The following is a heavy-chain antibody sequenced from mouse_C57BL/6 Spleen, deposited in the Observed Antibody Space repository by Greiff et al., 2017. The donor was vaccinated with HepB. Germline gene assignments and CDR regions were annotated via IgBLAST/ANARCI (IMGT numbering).Heavy chain of an antibody. CDR1: GFTFSSYA. J-gene: IGHJ2*01. V-gene: IGHV5-4*01. CDR3: ARDREELGTTVVNYFDY. Sequence: EVQRVESGGGLVKPGGSLKLSCAASGFTFSSYAMSWVRQTPEKRLEWVATISDGGSYTYYPDNVKGRFTISRDNAKNNLYLQMSHLKSEDTAMYYCARDREELGTTVVNYFDYWGQGTTLTVSS. CDR2: ISDGGSYT. D-gene: IGHD1-1*01.